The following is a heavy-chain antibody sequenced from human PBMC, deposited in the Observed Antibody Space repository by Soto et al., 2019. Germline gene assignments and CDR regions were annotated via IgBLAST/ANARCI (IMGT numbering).Heavy chain of an antibody. CDR2: ISTFNGNA. Sequence: ASVKVSCNTSGYTFTSYGISWVRQAPGQGLECMGWISTFNGNAHYAQNLQDRVTMTIDTSTSTAYLELTGLRSDDTGVYYCARIHAYSTGWFVNWGPGTL. V-gene: IGHV1-18*04. CDR1: GYTFTSYG. D-gene: IGHD2-8*02. J-gene: IGHJ2*01. CDR3: ARIHAYSTGWFVN.